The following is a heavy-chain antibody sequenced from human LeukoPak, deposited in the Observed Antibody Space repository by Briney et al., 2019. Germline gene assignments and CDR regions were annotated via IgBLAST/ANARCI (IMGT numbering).Heavy chain of an antibody. V-gene: IGHV1-3*01. Sequence: GASVKVSCKASGYTFTSYAMHWVRQAPGQRLEWMGWINAGNGNTKYSQKFQGRVTITRDTSASTAYMELSSLRSEDTAVYYCARVNSSCSSTSCYYWYFDLWGRGTLVTVFS. D-gene: IGHD2-2*01. CDR2: INAGNGNT. CDR3: ARVNSSCSSTSCYYWYFDL. J-gene: IGHJ2*01. CDR1: GYTFTSYA.